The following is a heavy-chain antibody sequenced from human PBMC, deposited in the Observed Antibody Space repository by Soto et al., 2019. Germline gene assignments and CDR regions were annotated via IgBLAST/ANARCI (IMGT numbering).Heavy chain of an antibody. CDR2: ISGSGGST. J-gene: IGHJ4*02. Sequence: PGGSLRLSCAASGFTFSSYAMSWVRQAPGKGLEWVSAISGSGGSTYYADSVKGRFTISRDNSKNTLYLQMNSLRAEDTAVYYCARAPGSYGYYYLDSWGQGTLVTVSS. V-gene: IGHV3-23*01. D-gene: IGHD3-16*01. CDR1: GFTFSSYA. CDR3: ARAPGSYGYYYLDS.